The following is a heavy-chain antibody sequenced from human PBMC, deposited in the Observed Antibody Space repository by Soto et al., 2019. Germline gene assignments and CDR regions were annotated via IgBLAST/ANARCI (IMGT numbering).Heavy chain of an antibody. D-gene: IGHD6-6*01. CDR3: ARDKSKLVLPLDDFDI. J-gene: IGHJ3*02. Sequence: PSQTLSLTCAISGDSVSSNSAAWNWIRQSPSRGLEWLGRTYYRSKWSNDYAVSVKSRITINPDTSKNQFSLQLNSVTPDDTAVYYCARDKSKLVLPLDDFDIWGQGTMVTVSS. V-gene: IGHV6-1*01. CDR2: TYYRSKWSN. CDR1: GDSVSSNSAA.